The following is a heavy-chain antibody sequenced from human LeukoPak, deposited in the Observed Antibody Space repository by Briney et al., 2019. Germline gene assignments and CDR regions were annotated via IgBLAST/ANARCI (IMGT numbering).Heavy chain of an antibody. D-gene: IGHD2-15*01. J-gene: IGHJ4*02. CDR1: GFTFSSYE. CDR3: ARSPTHYCSGGSCYPTFDY. CDR2: ISSSGRTI. Sequence: PGGSLRLSCAASGFTFSSYEMSWGRQAPGKGLEWVSYISSSGRTIYYAGSVKSRFTISRDNAKNSLYLQMNSLRAEDTAVYYCARSPTHYCSGGSCYPTFDYWGQGTLVTVSS. V-gene: IGHV3-48*03.